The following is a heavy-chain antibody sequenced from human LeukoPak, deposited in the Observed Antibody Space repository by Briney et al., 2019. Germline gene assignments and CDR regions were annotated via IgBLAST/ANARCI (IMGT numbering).Heavy chain of an antibody. J-gene: IGHJ4*02. Sequence: GGSLRLSCTASGFTFSSYAKSWVRQAPGKGLEWVSAISGSGGSTYYADSVRGRFTISRDNSKNTLYLQMNSLRAEDTAVYYCAKKGYYDGSGYYMYYFDHWGQGTLVTVSS. CDR1: GFTFSSYA. D-gene: IGHD3-22*01. CDR3: AKKGYYDGSGYYMYYFDH. CDR2: ISGSGGST. V-gene: IGHV3-23*01.